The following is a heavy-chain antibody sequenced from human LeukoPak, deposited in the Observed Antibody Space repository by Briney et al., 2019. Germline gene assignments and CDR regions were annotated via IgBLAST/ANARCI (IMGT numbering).Heavy chain of an antibody. CDR1: GGSCSGYY. CDR2: INHSGST. J-gene: IGHJ3*02. V-gene: IGHV4-34*01. D-gene: IGHD3-10*01. Sequence: SSETLSLTCAVYGGSCSGYYWSWIRQPPGKGLEWIGEINHSGSTNYNPSLKSRVTISVDTSKNQFSLKLSSVTAADTAVYYCALEGDDAFDIWGQGTMVTVSS. CDR3: ALEGDDAFDI.